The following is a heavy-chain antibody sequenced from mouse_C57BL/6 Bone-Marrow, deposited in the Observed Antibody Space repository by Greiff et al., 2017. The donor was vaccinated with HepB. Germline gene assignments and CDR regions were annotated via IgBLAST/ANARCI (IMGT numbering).Heavy chain of an antibody. J-gene: IGHJ1*03. CDR2: IDPSDSYT. D-gene: IGHD2-3*01. CDR1: GYTFTSYW. CDR3: AGWLLPYWYFDV. Sequence: VKLQQSGAELVKPGASVKLSCKASGYTFTSYWMQWVKQRPGQGLEWIGEIDPSDSYTNYNQKFKGKATLTVDTSSSTAYMQLSSLTSEDSAVYYCAGWLLPYWYFDVWGTGTTVTVSS. V-gene: IGHV1-50*01.